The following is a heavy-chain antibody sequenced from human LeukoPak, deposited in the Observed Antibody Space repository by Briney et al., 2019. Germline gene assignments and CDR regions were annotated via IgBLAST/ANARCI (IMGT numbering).Heavy chain of an antibody. D-gene: IGHD3-10*01. Sequence: GGSLRLSCAASGFTFSYYWMHWVRQAPGEGLVWVSRINDDGRTTTYADSVKGRITISRDNAKNTLYLQMSSLRVEDTAAYYCARSGITMVGGASIGLLTFDIWGPGTMVTVSP. J-gene: IGHJ3*02. CDR2: INDDGRTT. CDR3: ARSGITMVGGASIGLLTFDI. V-gene: IGHV3-74*03. CDR1: GFTFSYYW.